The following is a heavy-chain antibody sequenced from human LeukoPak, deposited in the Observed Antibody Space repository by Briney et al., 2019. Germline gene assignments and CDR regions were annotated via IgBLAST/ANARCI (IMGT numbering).Heavy chain of an antibody. Sequence: SQTLSLTCAISGDSVSSKSASWNWIRQSPSRGLEWLGRTYYRSKWYNDYAVSVKSRISINPDTSKNQFSLQLNSVTPEDTAVYYCARGPYGDGDYLHFDYWGQGTLITVSS. J-gene: IGHJ4*02. CDR3: ARGPYGDGDYLHFDY. CDR1: GDSVSSKSAS. V-gene: IGHV6-1*01. D-gene: IGHD4-17*01. CDR2: TYYRSKWYN.